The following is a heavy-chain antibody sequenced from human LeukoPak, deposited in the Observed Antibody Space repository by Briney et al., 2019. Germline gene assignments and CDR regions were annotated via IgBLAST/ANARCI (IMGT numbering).Heavy chain of an antibody. CDR2: INHSGST. Sequence: KTSETLSLTCAVYGGSFSGYYWSWIRQPPGKGLEWIGEINHSGSTNYNPSLKSRVTISVDTSKNQFSLKLSSVTAADTAVYYCARELRYCSGGSCYSHAFDIWGQGTMVTVSS. CDR1: GGSFSGYY. CDR3: ARELRYCSGGSCYSHAFDI. D-gene: IGHD2-15*01. J-gene: IGHJ3*02. V-gene: IGHV4-34*01.